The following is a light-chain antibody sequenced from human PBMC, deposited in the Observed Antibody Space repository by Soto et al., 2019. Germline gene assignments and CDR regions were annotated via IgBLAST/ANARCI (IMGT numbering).Light chain of an antibody. CDR1: SSDVGGYKY. Sequence: QSALTQPASVSGSPGQSITISCTGTSSDVGGYKYVSWYPQHPDKAPKLIIFEVSNRPSGISSRFSGSKSGNTASLTISGLQAEDEADYYCASYTSSSTSVIFGRGTKLTVL. CDR2: EVS. J-gene: IGLJ2*01. V-gene: IGLV2-14*01. CDR3: ASYTSSSTSVI.